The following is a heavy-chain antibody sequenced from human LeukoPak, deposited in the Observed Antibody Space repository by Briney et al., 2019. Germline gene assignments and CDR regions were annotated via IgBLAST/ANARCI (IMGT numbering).Heavy chain of an antibody. D-gene: IGHD3-22*01. CDR3: ARAPITMIVVVIPLPFDY. CDR1: GFTFSSYA. CDR2: ISYDGSNK. J-gene: IGHJ4*02. V-gene: IGHV3-30-3*01. Sequence: GGSLRLSCAASGFTFSSYAMHWVRQAPGEGLEWVAVISYDGSNKYYADSVKGRFTISRDNSKNTLYLQMNSLRAEDTAVYYCARAPITMIVVVIPLPFDYWGQGTLVTVSS.